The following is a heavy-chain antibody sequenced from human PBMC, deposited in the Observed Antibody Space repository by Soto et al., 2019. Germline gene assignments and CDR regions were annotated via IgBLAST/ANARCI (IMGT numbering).Heavy chain of an antibody. CDR1: AGSISNYF. CDR3: ARGGQDFWSGPFDY. V-gene: IGHV4-4*07. Sequence: PSETLSLTCTVSAGSISNYFCNCIRQPAGKGLEWIGRIDNSGSTNYNPSLKSRVTMSSDTSRNQFSLKLNSVTAADTAVYYCARGGQDFWSGPFDYWGQGALVTVSS. CDR2: IDNSGST. J-gene: IGHJ4*02. D-gene: IGHD3-3*01.